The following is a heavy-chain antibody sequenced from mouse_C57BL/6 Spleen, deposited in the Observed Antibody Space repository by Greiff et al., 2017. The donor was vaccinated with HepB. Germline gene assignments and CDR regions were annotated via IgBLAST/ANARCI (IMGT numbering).Heavy chain of an antibody. CDR3: ARHDGSSSFDY. CDR2: ISSGGSYT. CDR1: GFTFSSYG. J-gene: IGHJ2*01. V-gene: IGHV5-6*01. Sequence: EVQLVESGGDLVKPGGSLKLSCAASGFTFSSYGMSWVRQTPDKRLEWVATISSGGSYTYYPDSVKGRFTISRDNAKNTLYLQMSSLKSEDTAMYYCARHDGSSSFDYWGQGTTLTVSS. D-gene: IGHD1-1*01.